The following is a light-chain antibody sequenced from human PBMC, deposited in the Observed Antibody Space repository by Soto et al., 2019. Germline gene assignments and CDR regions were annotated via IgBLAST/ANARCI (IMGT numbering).Light chain of an antibody. J-gene: IGLJ2*01. CDR3: ATWHSDLTTGVV. Sequence: QSLLTQPPSVSAAAGQRVTISCSGSTSNIGKNFVSWYQQFPGTPPKLLIYDNNSRPSGIPDRFSGSKSDTSATLDITGLQTGDEADYYCATWHSDLTTGVVFGGGTKVTVL. CDR2: DNN. V-gene: IGLV1-51*01. CDR1: TSNIGKNF.